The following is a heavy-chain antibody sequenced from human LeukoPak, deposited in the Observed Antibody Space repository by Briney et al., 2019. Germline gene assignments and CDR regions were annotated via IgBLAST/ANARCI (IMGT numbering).Heavy chain of an antibody. D-gene: IGHD6-19*01. CDR3: ARLAKREQWLAYYFDY. CDR1: GGSISSFY. CDR2: IYYSGST. V-gene: IGHV4-59*01. Sequence: PSETLSLTCTVSGGSISSFYWSWIRQPPGKGLVGRGYIYYSGSTNYNPSLNSRVIISVDTSKNQFSLKLSSVTAADTAVYYCARLAKREQWLAYYFDYWGQGALVTVSS. J-gene: IGHJ4*02.